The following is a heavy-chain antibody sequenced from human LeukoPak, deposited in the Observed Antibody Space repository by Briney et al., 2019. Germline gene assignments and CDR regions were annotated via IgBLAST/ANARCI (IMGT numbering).Heavy chain of an antibody. D-gene: IGHD3-10*01. CDR1: GVSVSNYF. CDR2: IYTTEST. CDR3: VKDSSGGSVARGWFDP. J-gene: IGHJ5*02. Sequence: SETLSLTCTVSGVSVSNYFWSWIWQPAGKGLEWIGRIYTTESTNYNPSLKSRVTLSVDTSRNQFSLKLSSVTAADTGVYYFVKDSSGGSVARGWFDPWGQGILVTVSS. V-gene: IGHV4-4*07.